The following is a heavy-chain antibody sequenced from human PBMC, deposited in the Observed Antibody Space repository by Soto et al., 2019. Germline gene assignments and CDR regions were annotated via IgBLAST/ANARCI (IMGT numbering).Heavy chain of an antibody. D-gene: IGHD1-26*01. V-gene: IGHV4-4*07. J-gene: IGHJ4*02. CDR3: ARDRVEGGRYFEH. Sequence: TSETLSLTCNVSGGSISSYYWSWIRQPAGKGLEWIGRIYSSGSTNYNPSLKSRVTMSVDTSKNQFSLKLTSVTAADTAVYYCARDRVEGGRYFEHWGQGTLVTVSS. CDR2: IYSSGST. CDR1: GGSISSYY.